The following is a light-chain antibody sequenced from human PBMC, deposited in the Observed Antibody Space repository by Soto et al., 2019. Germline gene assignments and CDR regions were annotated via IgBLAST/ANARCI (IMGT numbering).Light chain of an antibody. Sequence: EIVLTHSPATLSSFPCDRVTLSCRASQYINTRLAWYQHRPGQAPRLLIYQTSIRAAGIPARFSASGSGTDFTLTISDVQPEDFALYYCHQRQSWPRTVGQGTKVDIK. CDR2: QTS. CDR3: HQRQSWPRT. J-gene: IGKJ1*01. CDR1: QYINTR. V-gene: IGKV3-11*01.